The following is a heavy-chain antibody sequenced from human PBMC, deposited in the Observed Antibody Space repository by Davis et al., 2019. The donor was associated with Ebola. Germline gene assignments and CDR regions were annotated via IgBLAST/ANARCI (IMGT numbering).Heavy chain of an antibody. CDR2: IYWDDDK. D-gene: IGHD5-18*01. CDR1: GIPLGTKRLG. V-gene: IGHV2-5*02. J-gene: IGHJ5*02. CDR3: AYRGGAMAWFGP. Sequence: SGPTLMKPTQTLTLTCTFSGIPLGTKRLGVGWIRQPPEKALEWLGIIYWDDDKRYSPSLNNRLTITKDTSKNQVVLTLTNVDPVDTATYFCAYRGGAMAWFGPWGQGTLVTVSS.